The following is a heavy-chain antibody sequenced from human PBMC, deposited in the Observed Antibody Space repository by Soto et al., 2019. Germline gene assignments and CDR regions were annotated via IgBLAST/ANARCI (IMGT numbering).Heavy chain of an antibody. Sequence: GGSLRLSSAASGFTFSSYGIHWVRQAPGKGLEWVAVISYDGSNKYYADSVKGRFTISRDNSKNTLYLQMNSLRAEDTAVYYCAKAIPLPDIVVVPAALDYWGQGTLVTVSS. V-gene: IGHV3-30*18. J-gene: IGHJ4*02. CDR1: GFTFSSYG. CDR2: ISYDGSNK. CDR3: AKAIPLPDIVVVPAALDY. D-gene: IGHD2-2*01.